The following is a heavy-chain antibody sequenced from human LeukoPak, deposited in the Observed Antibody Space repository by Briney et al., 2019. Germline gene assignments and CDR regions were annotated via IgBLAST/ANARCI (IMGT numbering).Heavy chain of an antibody. D-gene: IGHD2-15*01. CDR2: IYNGGNT. CDR3: ARAYCSGGTCYYYYGMDV. Sequence: GGSLRLSCAASGFTVSSNYMNWVRQAPGKGLEWVSVIYNGGNTYYADSVKGRFTISRDSSRNTLYLQMNSLRAEDTAVYYCARAYCSGGTCYYYYGMDVWGQGTTVTVSS. V-gene: IGHV3-53*01. CDR1: GFTVSSNY. J-gene: IGHJ6*02.